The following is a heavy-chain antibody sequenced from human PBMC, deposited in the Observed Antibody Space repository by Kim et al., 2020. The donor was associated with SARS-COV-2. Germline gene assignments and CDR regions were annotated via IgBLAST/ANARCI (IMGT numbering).Heavy chain of an antibody. D-gene: IGHD1-26*01. CDR1: GFTFSSYG. CDR2: IWYDGSNK. CDR3: AREGYPGEVVGATPDY. J-gene: IGHJ4*02. V-gene: IGHV3-33*01. Sequence: GGSLRLSCAASGFTFSSYGMHWVRQAPGKGLEWVAVIWYDGSNKYYADSVKGRFTISRDNSKNTLYLQMNSLRAEDTAVYYCAREGYPGEVVGATPDYWGQGTLVTVSS.